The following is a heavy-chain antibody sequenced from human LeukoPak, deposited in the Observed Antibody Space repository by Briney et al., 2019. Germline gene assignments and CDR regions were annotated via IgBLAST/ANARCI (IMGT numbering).Heavy chain of an antibody. CDR2: VNTDGSTT. V-gene: IGHV3-74*01. Sequence: GGSLRLSCAASGFTFSGSYMHWVRQAPGKGLVWVSRVNTDGSTTTYADSVKGRFTISRDDANNTLYLQMNSLRAEDTAVYYCARGKSAGIWGQGTLVTVSS. J-gene: IGHJ4*02. CDR3: ARGKSAGI. CDR1: GFTFSGSY.